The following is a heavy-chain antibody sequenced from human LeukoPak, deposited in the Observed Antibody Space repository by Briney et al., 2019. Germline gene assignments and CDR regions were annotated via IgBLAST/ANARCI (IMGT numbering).Heavy chain of an antibody. D-gene: IGHD3-10*01. V-gene: IGHV4-30-4*01. CDR2: IYYSGST. CDR3: ASALPLDYYGSGSPTFDY. J-gene: IGHJ4*02. CDR1: GGSISSSDYY. Sequence: PSQTLSLTCTVSGGSISSSDYYWSWIRQPPGKGLEWIGYIYYSGSTYYNPSLKSRVTISVDTSKNQFSLRLSSVTAADTAVYYCASALPLDYYGSGSPTFDYWGQGTLVTVSS.